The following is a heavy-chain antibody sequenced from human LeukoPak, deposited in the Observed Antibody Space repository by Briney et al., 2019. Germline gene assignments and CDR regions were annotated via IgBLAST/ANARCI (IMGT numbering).Heavy chain of an antibody. CDR1: GGSLSGYY. CDR3: ARVYYGRTYDYWYFDL. CDR2: IFYSGST. Sequence: PSETLSLTCTVSGGSLSGYYWSWIRQPPGKGLEWIGYIFYSGSTNYNPSLKSRVTISVDTSKNQFSLKLSPVTAADTAVYFCARVYYGRTYDYWYFDLWGRGTLVTVSS. D-gene: IGHD3-10*01. V-gene: IGHV4-59*01. J-gene: IGHJ2*01.